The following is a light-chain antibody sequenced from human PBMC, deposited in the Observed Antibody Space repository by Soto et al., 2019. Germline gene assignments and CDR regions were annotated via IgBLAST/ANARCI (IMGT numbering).Light chain of an antibody. Sequence: EIVLTQSPGTLSLSPGERATLSCRATQSVSSNYLAWYQQKSGQAPRLLIHGASTRATGIPARFSGSGSGTEFTLTISSLQSEDFAVYYCQQYNNWPLTFGGGTKVDIK. CDR3: QQYNNWPLT. CDR1: QSVSSN. J-gene: IGKJ4*01. CDR2: GAS. V-gene: IGKV3D-15*01.